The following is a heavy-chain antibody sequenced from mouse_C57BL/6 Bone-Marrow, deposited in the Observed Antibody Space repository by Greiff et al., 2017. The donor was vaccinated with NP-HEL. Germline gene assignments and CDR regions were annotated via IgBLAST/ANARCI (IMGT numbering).Heavy chain of an antibody. Sequence: EVHLVESGPGLVKPSQSLSLTCSVTGYSITSGYYWNWIRQFPGNKLEWMGYISYDGSNNYNPSLKNRISITRDTSKNQFFLKLNSVTTEDTATYYCARVVAMYYFDYWGQGTTLTVSS. CDR2: ISYDGSN. V-gene: IGHV3-6*01. J-gene: IGHJ2*01. CDR1: GYSITSGYY. CDR3: ARVVAMYYFDY. D-gene: IGHD1-1*02.